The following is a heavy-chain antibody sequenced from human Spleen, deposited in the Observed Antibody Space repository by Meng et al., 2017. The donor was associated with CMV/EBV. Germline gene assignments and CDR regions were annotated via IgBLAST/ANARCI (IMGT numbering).Heavy chain of an antibody. V-gene: IGHV1-2*02. CDR2: INPNSGGT. CDR1: GYTFTGYY. CDR3: ARETVGDTCYYYYYGMDV. D-gene: IGHD1-26*01. Sequence: ASVKVSCKASGYTFTGYYMHWVRQAPGQGLEWMGWINPNSGGTNYAQKFQGRVTMTRDTSISTAYMELSRLRSDDTAVYYCARETVGDTCYYYYYGMDVWGQGTTVTVSS. J-gene: IGHJ6*02.